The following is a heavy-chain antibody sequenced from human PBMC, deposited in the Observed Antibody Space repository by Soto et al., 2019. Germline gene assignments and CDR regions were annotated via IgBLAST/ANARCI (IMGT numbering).Heavy chain of an antibody. Sequence: QVRLQESGPGLVKPSETLSLTCTVSGGSISSYYWSWIRQPPGKGLECIGYMYNTGSNIYNPSLRSRGSMSVDTSKNQFSLKLNTVTAADTAVYSCARDLWGYCGADCYPLDVWGQGTTVTVSS. CDR1: GGSISSYY. CDR2: MYNTGSN. V-gene: IGHV4-59*01. CDR3: ARDLWGYCGADCYPLDV. J-gene: IGHJ6*02. D-gene: IGHD2-21*02.